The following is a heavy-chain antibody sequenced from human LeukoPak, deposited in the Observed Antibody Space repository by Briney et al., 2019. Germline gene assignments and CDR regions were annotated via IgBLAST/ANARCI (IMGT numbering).Heavy chain of an antibody. D-gene: IGHD2-15*01. CDR2: ISYDGSNE. Sequence: GGSLRLSCAASGFTFSSYVMHWVRQAPGKGLEWVAIISYDGSNEYYADSVKGRFTISRDNSKNTVYLQMNSLRPEDTAVYYCARGVVVVVAATSNWFDPWGQGTLVTVSS. CDR1: GFTFSSYV. J-gene: IGHJ5*02. CDR3: ARGVVVVVAATSNWFDP. V-gene: IGHV3-30*04.